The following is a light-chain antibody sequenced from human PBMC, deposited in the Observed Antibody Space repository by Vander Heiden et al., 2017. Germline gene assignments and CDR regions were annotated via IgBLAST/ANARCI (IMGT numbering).Light chain of an antibody. V-gene: IGKV4-1*01. CDR2: WAS. Sequence: DIVMTQSPDSLAVYLGERATINCKSSQSVLYSSNNKNYLAWYQQKPGQPPKLLIYWASTRESGVPDRFSGSGSGTDFTLTIRSLQAEDVAVYYCQQYYSTPPYTFGQGTKLEIK. CDR1: QSVLYSSNNKNY. CDR3: QQYYSTPPYT. J-gene: IGKJ2*01.